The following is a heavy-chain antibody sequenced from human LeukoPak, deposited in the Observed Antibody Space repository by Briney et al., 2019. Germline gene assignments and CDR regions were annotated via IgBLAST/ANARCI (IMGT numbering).Heavy chain of an antibody. CDR3: ARGPIVVVPAASYMDV. CDR2: INSDGSST. Sequence: GGSLRLSCAASGFTFSSYGMSWVRQAPGKGLVWVSRINSDGSSTSYADSVKGRFTISRDNAKNTLYLQMNSLRAEDTAVYYCARGPIVVVPAASYMDVWGKGTTVTISS. V-gene: IGHV3-74*01. J-gene: IGHJ6*03. CDR1: GFTFSSYG. D-gene: IGHD2-2*01.